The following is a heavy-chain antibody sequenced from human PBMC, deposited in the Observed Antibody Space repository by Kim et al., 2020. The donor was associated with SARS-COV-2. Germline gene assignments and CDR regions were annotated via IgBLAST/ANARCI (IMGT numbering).Heavy chain of an antibody. CDR3: ARGRCPLR. J-gene: IGHJ4*02. V-gene: IGHV4-34*01. CDR2: SRST. Sequence: SRSTNYNPSLKSRLTISVDTSKNQFSLKRISVTAADTAVYFCARGRCPLRWGQGTLVTVAS.